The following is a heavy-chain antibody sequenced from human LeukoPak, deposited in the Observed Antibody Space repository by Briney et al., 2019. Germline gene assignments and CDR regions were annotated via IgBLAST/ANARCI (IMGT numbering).Heavy chain of an antibody. D-gene: IGHD3-16*02. J-gene: IGHJ4*02. CDR1: GITFSRYE. V-gene: IGHV3-23*01. CDR2: ISGSGGST. Sequence: PGGSLRLSCAGSGITFSRYEMNWVRQAPGKGLEWVSGISGSGGSTYYADSVKGRFTISRDNSKNTLYLQMNSLRAEDTAVYYCANPRLYDYVWGSYPYWGQGTLVTVSS. CDR3: ANPRLYDYVWGSYPY.